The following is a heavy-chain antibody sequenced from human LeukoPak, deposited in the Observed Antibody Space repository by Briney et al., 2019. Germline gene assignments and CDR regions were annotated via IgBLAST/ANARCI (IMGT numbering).Heavy chain of an antibody. CDR3: ATSVYSSGWHPFFDY. V-gene: IGHV4-39*02. D-gene: IGHD6-19*01. CDR2: IYYIGST. Sequence: SETLSLTCTVSGGSISSSSYYWGWIRQPPGKGLEWIGSIYYIGSTYFNLSLKSRVTVSVDTSKNHFSLKLSSVTAADTGVYYCATSVYSSGWHPFFDYWGQGAPVIVSS. CDR1: GGSISSSSYY. J-gene: IGHJ4*02.